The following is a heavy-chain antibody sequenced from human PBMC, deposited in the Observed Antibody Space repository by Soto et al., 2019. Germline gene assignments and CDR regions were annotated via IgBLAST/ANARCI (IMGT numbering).Heavy chain of an antibody. CDR2: IFSSGTT. D-gene: IGHD3-10*01. V-gene: IGHV4-31*03. Sequence: SETLSLTCTVSGGSIRSAAFYWSWIRQHPGKGLEWIGYIFSSGTTFYNPSLKTRLTISVDTSRNQFSLRLTSITAADTAVYYCAATSYYYGSGSYYFSYYYGTDVLGQGTTVTVSS. CDR1: GGSIRSAAFY. J-gene: IGHJ6*02. CDR3: AATSYYYGSGSYYFSYYYGTDV.